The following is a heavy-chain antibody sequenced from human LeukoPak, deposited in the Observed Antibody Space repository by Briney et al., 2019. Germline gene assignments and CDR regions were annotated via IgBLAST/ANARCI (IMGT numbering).Heavy chain of an antibody. CDR1: GGSISSYH. V-gene: IGHV4-59*01. D-gene: IGHD3-22*01. J-gene: IGHJ4*02. Sequence: SETLSLTCTASGGSISSYHWSWIRQPPGKGLEWIGYIYYSGSTNYNPSLKSRVTISVDTSKNQFSLKLSSVTAADTAVYYCAREGTFYYDSSGPYYFDSWGQGTLVTVSS. CDR3: AREGTFYYDSSGPYYFDS. CDR2: IYYSGST.